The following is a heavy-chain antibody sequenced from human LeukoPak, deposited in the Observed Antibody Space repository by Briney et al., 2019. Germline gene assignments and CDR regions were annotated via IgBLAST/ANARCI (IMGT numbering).Heavy chain of an antibody. CDR1: GYTFTGYY. D-gene: IGHD6-19*01. V-gene: IGHV1-2*02. J-gene: IGHJ3*02. CDR3: ARGPYSSGWITQADAFDI. CDR2: INPNSGGT. Sequence: ASVKVSCKASGYTFTGYYMHWVRQAPGDGLEWMGWINPNSGGTKYAQKFQGRVTMTTDTSTSTAYMELRSLRSDDTAVYYCARGPYSSGWITQADAFDIWGQGTMVTVSS.